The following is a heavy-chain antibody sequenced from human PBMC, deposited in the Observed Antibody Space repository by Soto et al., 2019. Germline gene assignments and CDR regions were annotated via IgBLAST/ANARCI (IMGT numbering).Heavy chain of an antibody. Sequence: ASVKVSCKASGYTFTSYAMHWVRQAPGQRLEWMGWINAGNGNTKYSQKFQGRVTITRDTSASTAYMELSSLRSEDTAVYYCARSIVVGTALDSWGQGTLVTVSS. V-gene: IGHV1-3*01. CDR1: GYTFTSYA. CDR2: INAGNGNT. D-gene: IGHD2-21*02. J-gene: IGHJ4*02. CDR3: ARSIVVGTALDS.